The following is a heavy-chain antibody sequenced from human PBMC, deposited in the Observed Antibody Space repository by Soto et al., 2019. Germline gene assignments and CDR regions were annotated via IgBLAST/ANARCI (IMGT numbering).Heavy chain of an antibody. V-gene: IGHV1-2*02. Sequence: QVQLVQSGPEVKKSGASVKVSCKASGYTFTGHYIHWVRQAPGQGPEWMGEIGPKNGDTKYTQKFQGRLTLTRDTSISTVYMELMNLSPDDTAVYYCGRGRSGEIVVFYWGQGTLVTVYS. D-gene: IGHD2-15*01. CDR2: IGPKNGDT. J-gene: IGHJ4*02. CDR1: GYTFTGHY. CDR3: GRGRSGEIVVFY.